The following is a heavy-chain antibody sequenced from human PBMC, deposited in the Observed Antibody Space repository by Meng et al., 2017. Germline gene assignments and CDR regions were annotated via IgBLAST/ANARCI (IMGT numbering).Heavy chain of an antibody. D-gene: IGHD6-25*01. CDR1: GFTFSSYA. Sequence: GASLKISCAASGFTFSSYAMSWVREAPGKGLEWVSAISGSGGSTYYADCVKGRFTISRDNSKTTLYLQMNRLRAEDTAVYYCAKPRGRLRCFDYWGQGTLVTVSS. V-gene: IGHV3-23*01. J-gene: IGHJ4*02. CDR2: ISGSGGST. CDR3: AKPRGRLRCFDY.